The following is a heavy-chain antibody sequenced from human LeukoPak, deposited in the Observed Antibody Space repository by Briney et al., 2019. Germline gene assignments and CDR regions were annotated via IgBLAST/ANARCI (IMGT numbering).Heavy chain of an antibody. D-gene: IGHD5-18*01. CDR2: IIPILGIA. J-gene: IGHJ4*02. Sequence: ASVKVSCKASGGTFSSYAISWVRQAPGQRLEWMGRIIPILGIANYAQKFQGRVTITADKSTSTAYMELSSLRSEDTAVYYCARKEGRGYSYYGDGDYWGQGTLVTVSS. CDR3: ARKEGRGYSYYGDGDY. V-gene: IGHV1-69*04. CDR1: GGTFSSYA.